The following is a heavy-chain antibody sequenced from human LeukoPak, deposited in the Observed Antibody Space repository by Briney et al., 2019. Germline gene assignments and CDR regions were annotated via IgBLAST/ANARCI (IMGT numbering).Heavy chain of an antibody. Sequence: GGSLRLSCAASGFTFSSYGMHWVRQAPGKGLEWVAVISYDGSNKYYADSVKGRFTISRDNSKNTLYLQMNSLRAEDTAVHYCAKATMAMVHDYWGQGTLVTVSS. CDR2: ISYDGSNK. J-gene: IGHJ4*02. V-gene: IGHV3-30*18. CDR3: AKATMAMVHDY. CDR1: GFTFSSYG. D-gene: IGHD1-1*01.